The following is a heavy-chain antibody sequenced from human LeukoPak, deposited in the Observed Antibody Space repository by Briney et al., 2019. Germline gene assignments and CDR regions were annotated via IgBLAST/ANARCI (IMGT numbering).Heavy chain of an antibody. CDR3: ARDGAVRGAKGSWFDP. Sequence: GGSLRLSCAASAFTFNTYWMHWVRQVPGRGLEWVSRINGDESSTNYADSVKGRFTISRDNSKNTLYLQMNSLRAEDTAVYYCARDGAVRGAKGSWFDPWGQGTLVTVSS. V-gene: IGHV3-74*01. CDR1: AFTFNTYW. D-gene: IGHD3-10*01. J-gene: IGHJ5*02. CDR2: INGDESST.